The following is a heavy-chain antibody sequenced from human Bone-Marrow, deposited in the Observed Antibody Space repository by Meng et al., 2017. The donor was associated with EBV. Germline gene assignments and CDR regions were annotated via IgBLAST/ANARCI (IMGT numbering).Heavy chain of an antibody. CDR1: GGPFRGDA. J-gene: IGHJ4*02. CDR2: INHIAST. Sequence: QVQLLQSGAELMKPAYSVTVTCAVYGGPFRGDALSWMRQAPGKGLEWMGGINHIASTTYYASMNRGVVISVDAAKTHSSLMVRCGIAADTAVDYCARGCTGYRVSPCYWGQGTLVTVSS. V-gene: IGHV4-34*01. CDR3: ARGCTGYRVSPCY. D-gene: IGHD3-9*01.